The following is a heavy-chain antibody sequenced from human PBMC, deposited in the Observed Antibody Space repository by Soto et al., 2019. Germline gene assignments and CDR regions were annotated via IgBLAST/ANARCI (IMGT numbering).Heavy chain of an antibody. D-gene: IGHD2-2*01. CDR3: AVVVPASIYYMDV. V-gene: IGHV1-69*02. Sequence: SVKVSCKASGGTFSSYTISWVRQAPGQGLEWMGRIIPILGIANYAQKFQGRVTITADKSTSTAYMELSSLRSEDTAVYYCAVVVPASIYYMDVWGKGTTVTVSS. CDR1: GGTFSSYT. CDR2: IIPILGIA. J-gene: IGHJ6*03.